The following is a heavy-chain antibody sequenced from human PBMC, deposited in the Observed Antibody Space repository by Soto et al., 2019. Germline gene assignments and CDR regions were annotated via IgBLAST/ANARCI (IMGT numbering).Heavy chain of an antibody. Sequence: EVQLLESGGGLVQPGGSLRLSCAASGFTFSSYAMSWVRQAPGKGLEWVSTISSSGSSTYYADSVKGRFTISRDNSKNTLYLQMNSLRAEDTAVYYWATDTSYWYGGLDYYAMDVWGQGTTVTVS. D-gene: IGHD2-2*01. V-gene: IGHV3-23*01. CDR3: ATDTSYWYGGLDYYAMDV. CDR1: GFTFSSYA. CDR2: ISSSGSST. J-gene: IGHJ6*02.